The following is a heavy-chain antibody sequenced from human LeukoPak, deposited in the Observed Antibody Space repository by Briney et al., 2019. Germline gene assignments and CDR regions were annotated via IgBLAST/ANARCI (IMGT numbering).Heavy chain of an antibody. CDR3: ARGVAATGKYRFDP. CDR2: MNPNSGNT. D-gene: IGHD2-15*01. V-gene: IGHV1-8*01. J-gene: IGHJ5*02. Sequence: GASVKVSCKASGYTFTSYDINWVRQATGQGLEWMGWMNPNSGNTGYAQKFQGRVTMTRNTSISTAYMELSSLRSEDTAVYYCARGVAATGKYRFDPWGQGTLVTVPS. CDR1: GYTFTSYD.